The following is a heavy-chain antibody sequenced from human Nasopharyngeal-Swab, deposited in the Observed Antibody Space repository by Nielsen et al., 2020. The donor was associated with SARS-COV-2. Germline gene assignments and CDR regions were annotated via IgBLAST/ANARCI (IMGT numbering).Heavy chain of an antibody. D-gene: IGHD3-22*01. CDR2: IIPIFGTA. V-gene: IGHV1-69*01. CDR3: ASGYYYDSSGPQYGMDV. Sequence: WVRQAPGQGLEWMGEIIPIFGTANYAQKFQGRVTITADESTSTAYMELSSLRSEDTAVYYCASGYYYDSSGPQYGMDVWGQGTTVTVSS. J-gene: IGHJ6*02.